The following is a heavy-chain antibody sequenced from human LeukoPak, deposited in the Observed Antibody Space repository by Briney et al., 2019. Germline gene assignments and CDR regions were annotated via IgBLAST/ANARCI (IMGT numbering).Heavy chain of an antibody. Sequence: PGGSLRLFCAASGFTFSSYAMSWVRQAPGKGLEWVSAISGSGGSTYYADSVKGRVTISRDNSKNTLYLQMNSLRAEDTAVYYCAKSGIYYYDSSGYSDYWGQGTLVTVSS. V-gene: IGHV3-23*01. CDR1: GFTFSSYA. D-gene: IGHD3-22*01. J-gene: IGHJ4*02. CDR3: AKSGIYYYDSSGYSDY. CDR2: ISGSGGST.